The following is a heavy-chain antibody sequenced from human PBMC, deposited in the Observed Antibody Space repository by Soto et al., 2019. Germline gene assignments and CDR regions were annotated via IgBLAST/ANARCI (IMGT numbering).Heavy chain of an antibody. CDR1: GFTFSSYA. Sequence: GGSLRLSCAASGFTFSSYAMHWVRQAPGKGLEWVAVISYDGSNKYYADSVKGRFTISRDNSKNTLYLQMNSLRAEDTAVYYCAMAERTTGKTFAFDIWGQGTMVTVSS. CDR2: ISYDGSNK. CDR3: AMAERTTGKTFAFDI. J-gene: IGHJ3*02. V-gene: IGHV3-30-3*01. D-gene: IGHD1-1*01.